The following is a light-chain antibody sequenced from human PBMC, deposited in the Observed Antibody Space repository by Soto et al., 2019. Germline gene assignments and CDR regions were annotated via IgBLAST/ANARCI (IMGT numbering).Light chain of an antibody. Sequence: DIQMTQSPSFVSASFGDRVTITCRASQGIKSWLAWYQHKPGKAPKVLIFAASSLQSGVPSRFSGSGSGTDFTLTISNLQPEDFATYFCQQVNSFPLTFGGGTKVDI. J-gene: IGKJ4*01. CDR1: QGIKSW. CDR3: QQVNSFPLT. CDR2: AAS. V-gene: IGKV1-12*01.